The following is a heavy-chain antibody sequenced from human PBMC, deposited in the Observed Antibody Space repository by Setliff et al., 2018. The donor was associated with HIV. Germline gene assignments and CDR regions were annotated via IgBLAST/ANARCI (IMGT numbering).Heavy chain of an antibody. CDR1: GGSISSYY. J-gene: IGHJ4*02. Sequence: SETLSLTCTVSGGSISSYYWRWIRQPPGKGLEWIGYSYTSGSTNYNPSLKSRVTISVDTSKNQFSLKLSSVTAADTAVYYCARGLSFYDPGGFDYWGQGTLVTVSS. V-gene: IGHV4-4*09. CDR3: ARGLSFYDPGGFDY. CDR2: SYTSGST. D-gene: IGHD3-22*01.